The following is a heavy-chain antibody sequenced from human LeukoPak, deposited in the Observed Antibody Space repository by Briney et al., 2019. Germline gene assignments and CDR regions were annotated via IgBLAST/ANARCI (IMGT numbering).Heavy chain of an antibody. J-gene: IGHJ5*01. V-gene: IGHV1-69*13. D-gene: IGHD4-17*01. Sequence: SVKVSCKASGGTFSSYAISWVRQAPGQGLEWMGGIIPIFGTANYAQKFQGRVTITADESTSTAYMELSSLRSEDTALYYCATDISHDDGEYARGWFDSWGQGALVTVSS. CDR2: IIPIFGTA. CDR1: GGTFSSYA. CDR3: ATDISHDDGEYARGWFDS.